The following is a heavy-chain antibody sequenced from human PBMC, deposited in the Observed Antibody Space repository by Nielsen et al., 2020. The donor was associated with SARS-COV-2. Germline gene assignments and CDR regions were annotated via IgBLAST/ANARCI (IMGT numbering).Heavy chain of an antibody. V-gene: IGHV4-59*01. J-gene: IGHJ1*01. Sequence: GSLRLSCTVSGGSISGYYWSWIRQAPGKGLEWIGYIYYSGSTNYNPSLKSRVTISVDRSKNQFSLKLISVTAADTAVYYCARGPTVQPFHHWGQGTLVYVSS. CDR2: IYYSGST. CDR1: GGSISGYY. D-gene: IGHD4-17*01. CDR3: ARGPTVQPFHH.